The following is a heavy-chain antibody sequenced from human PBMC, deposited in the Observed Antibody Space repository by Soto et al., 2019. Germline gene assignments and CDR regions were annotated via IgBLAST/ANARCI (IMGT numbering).Heavy chain of an antibody. V-gene: IGHV5-10-1*01. CDR3: ARDGGAHYDSSGYHYALDY. Sequence: GESLKISCKGSGYSFRNNWITWVRQMPGKGLDWMVRIYLSYSYKSYSPSLQGHVSFSADTSMNTVFLQWSSLRDSDTAMYYCARDGGAHYDSSGYHYALDYWGQGTPVTVSS. D-gene: IGHD3-22*01. J-gene: IGHJ4*02. CDR1: GYSFRNNW. CDR2: IYLSYSYK.